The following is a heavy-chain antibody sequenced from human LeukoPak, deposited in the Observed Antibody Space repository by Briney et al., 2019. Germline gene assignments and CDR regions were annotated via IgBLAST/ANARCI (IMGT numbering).Heavy chain of an antibody. CDR3: ARDKGYSYGYHIYGGNNWYFDL. V-gene: IGHV1-2*02. Sequence: GASVKVSCTASGYTFTGYYMHWVRRAPGQGLEWMGWINPNSGGTNYAQKFQGRVTMTRDTSISTAYMELSRLRSDDTAVYYCARDKGYSYGYHIYGGNNWYFDLWGRGTLVTVSS. D-gene: IGHD5-18*01. CDR2: INPNSGGT. CDR1: GYTFTGYY. J-gene: IGHJ2*01.